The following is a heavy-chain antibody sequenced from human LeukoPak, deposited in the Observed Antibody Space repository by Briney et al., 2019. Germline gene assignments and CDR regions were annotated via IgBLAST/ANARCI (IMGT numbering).Heavy chain of an antibody. CDR3: ARGTIGYGCGARYWYFDL. D-gene: IGHD5-18*01. J-gene: IGHJ2*01. CDR1: GYTFTSYD. Sequence: ASVKVSCKASGYTFTSYDINWVRQATGQGLEWMGWMNPNSGNTGYAQKFQGRVTITRNTSISTAYMELSSLRSEDTAVYYCARGTIGYGCGARYWYFDLWGRGTLVTVSS. CDR2: MNPNSGNT. V-gene: IGHV1-8*03.